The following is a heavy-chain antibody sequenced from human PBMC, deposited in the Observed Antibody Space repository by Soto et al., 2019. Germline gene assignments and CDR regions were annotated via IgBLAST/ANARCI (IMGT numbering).Heavy chain of an antibody. V-gene: IGHV3-21*01. CDR3: AREETAWPLAYGLDV. CDR2: IGTRSDI. Sequence: GGSLRLSCAXSGFTFSSYSMHWVRQAPGKGLEWVSSIGTRSDIYYADSVKGRFTISRDNAKNSLSLQMNSMTAEDTAVYYCAREETAWPLAYGLDVWGQGTTVTVSS. CDR1: GFTFSSYS. J-gene: IGHJ6*02. D-gene: IGHD2-21*02.